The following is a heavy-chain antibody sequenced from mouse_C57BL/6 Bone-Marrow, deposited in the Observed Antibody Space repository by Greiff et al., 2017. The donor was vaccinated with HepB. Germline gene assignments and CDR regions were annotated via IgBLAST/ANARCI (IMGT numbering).Heavy chain of an antibody. D-gene: IGHD2-4*01. V-gene: IGHV1-81*01. Sequence: QVQLQQSGAELARPGASVKLSCKASGYTFTSYGISWVKQRTGQGLEWIGEIYPRSGNTYYNEKFKGKATLTADKASSTAYMELRSLTSEDSAVYFCARYYYERYYAMDYWGQGTSVTVSS. CDR1: GYTFTSYG. CDR2: IYPRSGNT. CDR3: ARYYYERYYAMDY. J-gene: IGHJ4*01.